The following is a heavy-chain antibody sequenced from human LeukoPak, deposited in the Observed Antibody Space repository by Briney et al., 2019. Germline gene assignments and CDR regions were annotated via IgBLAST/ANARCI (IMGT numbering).Heavy chain of an antibody. V-gene: IGHV3-49*04. CDR3: SGNGLVDFDY. CDR2: IRRRAYGGAE. D-gene: IGHD1-1*01. CDR1: GFAFDDFA. J-gene: IGHJ4*02. Sequence: PGGSLRLSCTTSGFAFDDFAMSWVRQPAGKGLEWVGFIRRRAYGGAEEYAASVKGRFIISRDDSKGIAYLQMNSLKTEDTAVHYCSGNGLVDFDYWGQGSRVIVSP.